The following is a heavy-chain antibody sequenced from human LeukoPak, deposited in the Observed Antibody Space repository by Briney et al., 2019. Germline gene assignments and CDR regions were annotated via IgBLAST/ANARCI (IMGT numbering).Heavy chain of an antibody. CDR2: MNPNSGNT. Sequence: GASVKVSCKASGYTFTSYDINWVRQATGQGLEWMGWMNPNSGNTGYAQKFQGRVTITRNTSISTAYMELSSLRSDDTAIYYCTRVDTSAYYYPPDYWGQGTLVTVSS. V-gene: IGHV1-8*03. CDR1: GYTFTSYD. CDR3: TRVDTSAYYYPPDY. J-gene: IGHJ4*02. D-gene: IGHD3-22*01.